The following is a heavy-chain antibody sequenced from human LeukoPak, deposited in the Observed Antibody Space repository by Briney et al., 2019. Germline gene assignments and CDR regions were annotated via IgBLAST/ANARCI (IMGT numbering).Heavy chain of an antibody. CDR1: GFTFSSYS. D-gene: IGHD6-19*01. V-gene: IGHV3-21*01. J-gene: IGHJ3*02. CDR2: FGTRSTSV. CDR3: ARDFGSGPDAFDI. Sequence: GGSLRLSCAASGFTFSSYSMKWIRQAPGKGLEWVSSFGTRSTSVYHAGSVKGRFAISRDNSKNTLYLQMNSLRAEDTAVYYCARDFGSGPDAFDIWGQGTMVTVSS.